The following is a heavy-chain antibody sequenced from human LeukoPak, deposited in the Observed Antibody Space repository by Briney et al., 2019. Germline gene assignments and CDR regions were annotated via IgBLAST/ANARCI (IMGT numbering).Heavy chain of an antibody. CDR3: ARSRGYSYGTTFLDY. CDR2: IYHGGST. CDR1: GYSISGGYY. D-gene: IGHD5-18*01. V-gene: IGHV4-38-2*02. Sequence: SQTLSLTCTVSGYSISGGYYWGWIRQPPGKGLEWIGTIYHGGSTYYNPSLESRVTISLDTSKNHFSLNLTSVTAADTAMYYCARSRGYSYGTTFLDYWGQGTLVTVSS. J-gene: IGHJ4*02.